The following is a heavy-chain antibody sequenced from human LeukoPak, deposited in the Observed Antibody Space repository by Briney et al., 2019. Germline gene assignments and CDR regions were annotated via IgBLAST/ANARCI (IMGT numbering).Heavy chain of an antibody. V-gene: IGHV4-34*01. CDR1: GGSFSGYY. D-gene: IGHD3-10*01. CDR3: ARRSITMVRGAFDI. Sequence: SETLSLTCAVYGGSFSGYYWSWIRQPPGKGLEWIGEINHSGSTNYNPSLKRRVTISVDTSKNQFSLKLSSVPAADTAVYYCARRSITMVRGAFDIWGQGTMVTVSS. CDR2: INHSGST. J-gene: IGHJ3*02.